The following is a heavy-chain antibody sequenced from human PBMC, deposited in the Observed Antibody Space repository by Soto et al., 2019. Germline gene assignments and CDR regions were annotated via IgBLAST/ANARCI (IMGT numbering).Heavy chain of an antibody. CDR3: ARQLDYYDSSGYSWWFDP. CDR2: IYSGGST. J-gene: IGHJ5*02. D-gene: IGHD3-22*01. Sequence: EVQLVESGGGLVQPGGSLSLSCAASGFTVSSNYMSWVRQAPGKGLEWVSVIYSGGSTYYADSVKGRFTISRHNSKNTLYLQMNGLRAEDTAVYYCARQLDYYDSSGYSWWFDPWGQGTLVTVSS. V-gene: IGHV3-53*04. CDR1: GFTVSSNY.